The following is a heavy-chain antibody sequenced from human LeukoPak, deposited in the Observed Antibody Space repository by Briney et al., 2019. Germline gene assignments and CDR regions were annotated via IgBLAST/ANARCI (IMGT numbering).Heavy chain of an antibody. J-gene: IGHJ6*03. CDR2: INHSGST. CDR1: GGSISSYY. D-gene: IGHD4/OR15-4a*01. CDR3: ARYGDNLSYYYYYMDV. Sequence: PSETLSLTCTVSGGSISSYYWSWIRQPPGKGLEWIGEINHSGSTNYNPSLKSRVTISIDTSKNHFSLKLSSVTAADTAVYYCARYGDNLSYYYYYMDVWGKGTTVTVSS. V-gene: IGHV4-34*01.